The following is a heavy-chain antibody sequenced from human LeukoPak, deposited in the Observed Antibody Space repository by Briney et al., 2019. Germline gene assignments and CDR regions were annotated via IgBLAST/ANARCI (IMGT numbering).Heavy chain of an antibody. CDR3: ARGLAVGYHWFDP. Sequence: SETLSLTCTVSGGPIRNYYWSWFRQPAGEGLEWIGRIHSSGSTNYNPSLKSRVTMSVDTSKNQFSLKLTSVTAADTAVYYCARGLAVGYHWFDPWGQGTLVTVSS. V-gene: IGHV4-4*07. D-gene: IGHD6-19*01. J-gene: IGHJ5*02. CDR1: GGPIRNYY. CDR2: IHSSGST.